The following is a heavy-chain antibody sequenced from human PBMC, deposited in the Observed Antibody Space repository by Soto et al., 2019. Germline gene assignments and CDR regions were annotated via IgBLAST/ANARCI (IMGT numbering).Heavy chain of an antibody. Sequence: GGSLRLSCAASGFTFSSHAMHWVRQAPGKGLEWVAVISYDGSNKYYADSVKGRFTIPRDNSKNTLYLQMNSLRAEETAVYYCARDFPGPIRNYFDYWGQGTLVTVSS. CDR3: ARDFPGPIRNYFDY. CDR2: ISYDGSNK. D-gene: IGHD1-1*01. V-gene: IGHV3-30-3*01. J-gene: IGHJ4*02. CDR1: GFTFSSHA.